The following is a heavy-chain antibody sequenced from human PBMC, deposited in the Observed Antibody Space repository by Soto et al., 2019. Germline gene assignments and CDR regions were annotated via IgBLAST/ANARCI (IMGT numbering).Heavy chain of an antibody. CDR3: AGDPDSHYNDSHASSYP. D-gene: IGHD3-22*01. J-gene: IGHJ5*02. CDR1: GGTFSTYT. CDR2: IIPIIGII. Sequence: QVQLVQSGAEVKKPGSSGKVSCKASGGTFSTYTITWVRQAPGQGLEWMGRIIPIIGIINYAQKFQGRVTITADKFTGTAYMELTRLRSDDTAVYYCAGDPDSHYNDSHASSYPWGQGTLVTVSS. V-gene: IGHV1-69*08.